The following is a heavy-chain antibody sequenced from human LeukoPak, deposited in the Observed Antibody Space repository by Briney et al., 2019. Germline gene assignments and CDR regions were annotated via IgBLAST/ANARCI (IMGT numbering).Heavy chain of an antibody. CDR1: GYTFTSYA. D-gene: IGHD5-24*01. J-gene: IGHJ5*02. CDR2: ISPSGGST. CDR3: ARDNSVRDAAWWFNP. V-gene: IGHV1-46*01. Sequence: ASVKVSCKASGYTFTSYAITWVRQAPGQGLEWMGVISPSGGSTSYAQKFQGRVTLTRDMSTSTDYLELSSLRSEDTAVYYCARDNSVRDAAWWFNPWGQGTLVTVSS.